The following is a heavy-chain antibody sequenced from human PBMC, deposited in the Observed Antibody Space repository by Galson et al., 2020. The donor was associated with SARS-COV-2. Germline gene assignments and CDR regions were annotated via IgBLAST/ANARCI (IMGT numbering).Heavy chain of an antibody. V-gene: IGHV3-30*04. CDR3: ARGFSGGYYGAFDY. J-gene: IGHJ4*02. CDR1: GFTLSRYS. Sequence: GRYLRLSCAASGFTLSRYSMHCVRPPPGQGLVRVAVIPYAGSNKYYADSVKGRFTISRDNSKNTLYLQMNSLRAEDTAVYYCARGFSGGYYGAFDYWGQGTLVTVSS. D-gene: IGHD1-26*01. CDR2: IPYAGSNK.